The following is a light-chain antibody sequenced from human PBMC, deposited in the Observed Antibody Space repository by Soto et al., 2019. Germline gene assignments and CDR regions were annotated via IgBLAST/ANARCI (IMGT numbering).Light chain of an antibody. CDR2: GAS. V-gene: IGKV3D-20*02. J-gene: IGKJ5*01. CDR1: QSVSSSY. Sequence: EIVLTQSPGTLSLSPGERATLSCRASQSVSSSYLAWYQQKPGQAPRLLIYGASTRATGIPARFSGSGSGTEFTLTISSLQSEDFAVYYCQQRSNWPPGAFGQGTRLEIK. CDR3: QQRSNWPPGA.